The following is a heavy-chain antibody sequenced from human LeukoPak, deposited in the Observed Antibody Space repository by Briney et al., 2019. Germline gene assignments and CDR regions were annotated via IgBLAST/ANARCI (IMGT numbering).Heavy chain of an antibody. Sequence: PSETLSLTCAVYGGSFSGYYWSWIRQPPGKGLEWIGEINHSGSTNYNPSLKSRVTISVDTSKNQFSLKLSSVTAADTAVYYCARGGSGSYYGFQIPPHFDYWGQGTLVTVSS. D-gene: IGHD3-10*01. J-gene: IGHJ4*02. CDR1: GGSFSGYY. CDR3: ARGGSGSYYGFQIPPHFDY. CDR2: INHSGST. V-gene: IGHV4-34*01.